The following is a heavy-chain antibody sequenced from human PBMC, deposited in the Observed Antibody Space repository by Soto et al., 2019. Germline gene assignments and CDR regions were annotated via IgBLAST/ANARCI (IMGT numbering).Heavy chain of an antibody. J-gene: IGHJ4*02. Sequence: LSLTCTVSGGSISSYYWSWIRQPPGKGLEWIGYIYYSGSTNYNPSLKSRVTISVDTSKNQFSLKLSSVTAADTAVYYCARGDYYDSSGYPLAARHFDYWGQGTLVTVSS. CDR3: ARGDYYDSSGYPLAARHFDY. CDR2: IYYSGST. V-gene: IGHV4-59*01. D-gene: IGHD3-22*01. CDR1: GGSISSYY.